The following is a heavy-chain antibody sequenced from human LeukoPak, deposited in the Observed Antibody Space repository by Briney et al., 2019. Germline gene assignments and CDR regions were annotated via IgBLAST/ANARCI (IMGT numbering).Heavy chain of an antibody. D-gene: IGHD2-8*01. J-gene: IGHJ4*02. CDR3: AKDEWSSPNYFDY. Sequence: SETLSLTCAVYGGSFSGYYWSWIRQPPGKGLEGIGEINHSGSTNYNPSLKSRVTISVDTSKNQFSLKLSSVTAADTAVYYCAKDEWSSPNYFDYWGQGTLVTVSS. CDR2: INHSGST. CDR1: GGSFSGYY. V-gene: IGHV4-34*01.